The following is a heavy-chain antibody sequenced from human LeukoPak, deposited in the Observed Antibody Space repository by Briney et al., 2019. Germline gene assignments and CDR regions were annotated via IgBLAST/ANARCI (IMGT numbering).Heavy chain of an antibody. J-gene: IGHJ3*02. D-gene: IGHD5-18*01. Sequence: ASVKVSCKASGYTFTSYGISWVRQAPGQGLEWMGWISAYNGNTNYAQKLQGRVTMTTDTSTSTAYMELRSLRSDDTAVYYCPRAMIQLTPFAFDIWGQGTMVTVSS. CDR1: GYTFTSYG. CDR2: ISAYNGNT. V-gene: IGHV1-18*01. CDR3: PRAMIQLTPFAFDI.